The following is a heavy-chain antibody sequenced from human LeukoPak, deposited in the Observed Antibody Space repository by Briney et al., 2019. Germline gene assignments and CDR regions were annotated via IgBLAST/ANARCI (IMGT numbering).Heavy chain of an antibody. Sequence: GRSLRLSCAASGFTFSSYGVHWVRQAPGKGLEWVSVIWYDGSNKYYADSVKGRFTISRDNSKNTLYLQMNSLRAEDTAVYYCARDYDFWGNNWFDPWGQGTLVTVSS. V-gene: IGHV3-33*01. D-gene: IGHD3/OR15-3a*01. CDR3: ARDYDFWGNNWFDP. CDR1: GFTFSSYG. CDR2: IWYDGSNK. J-gene: IGHJ5*02.